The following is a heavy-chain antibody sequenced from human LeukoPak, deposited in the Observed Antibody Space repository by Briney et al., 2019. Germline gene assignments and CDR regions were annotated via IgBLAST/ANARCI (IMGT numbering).Heavy chain of an antibody. CDR2: ISSSRSYI. V-gene: IGHV3-21*01. CDR1: GFTFSSYS. CDR3: ARAGTHSSSLDY. D-gene: IGHD6-6*01. J-gene: IGHJ4*02. Sequence: GGSLRLSCAASGFTFSSYSMNWVRQAPGKGLEWVSSISSSRSYIYYADSVKGRFTISRDNAKNSLYLQMNSLRAEDTAVYYCARAGTHSSSLDYWGQGTLVTVSS.